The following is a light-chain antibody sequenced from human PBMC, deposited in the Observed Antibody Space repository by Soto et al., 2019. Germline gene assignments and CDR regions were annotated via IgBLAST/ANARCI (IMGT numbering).Light chain of an antibody. Sequence: SYELTQPPSLSVSPGQTASIACSGDKLGDKYTSWYQQKPGQSPVLVIYQDTKRPSGIPERFSGSNSGNTATLTISGTQAMDEADYYCQAWDSITGVFGTGTKVTVL. V-gene: IGLV3-1*01. CDR2: QDT. CDR1: KLGDKY. CDR3: QAWDSITGV. J-gene: IGLJ1*01.